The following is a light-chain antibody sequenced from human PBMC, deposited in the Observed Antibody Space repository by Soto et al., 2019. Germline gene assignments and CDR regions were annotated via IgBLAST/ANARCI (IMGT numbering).Light chain of an antibody. Sequence: QSALTQPASVSGSPGQSITISCTGTSSDVGGYNYVSWYQQHLGKAPKLMIYDVSNRPSGVPNRFSGSKSGNTASLTISGLQAEDEADYYCSSYTSSSTLLYVFGTGTKVT. CDR2: DVS. CDR3: SSYTSSSTLLYV. J-gene: IGLJ1*01. V-gene: IGLV2-14*01. CDR1: SSDVGGYNY.